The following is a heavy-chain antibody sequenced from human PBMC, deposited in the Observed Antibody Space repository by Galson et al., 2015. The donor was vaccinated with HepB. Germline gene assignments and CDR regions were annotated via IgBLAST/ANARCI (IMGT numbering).Heavy chain of an antibody. V-gene: IGHV3-30*04. CDR3: ARSEPRTLHNFDY. J-gene: IGHJ4*02. CDR1: GFTFSRYT. CDR2: ISQDGSIT. Sequence: SLRLSCATSGFTFSRYTMHWVRQAPGRGMEWVAVISQDGSITHHADSVKGRFTISRDNSKNTLYLQMNSLRTEDTAVFYCARSEPRTLHNFDYWGQGTLVTVSS. D-gene: IGHD1-14*01.